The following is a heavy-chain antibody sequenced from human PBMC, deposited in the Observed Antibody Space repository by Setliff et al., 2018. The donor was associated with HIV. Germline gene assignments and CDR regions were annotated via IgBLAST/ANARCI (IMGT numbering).Heavy chain of an antibody. D-gene: IGHD3-10*01. J-gene: IGHJ6*03. CDR2: ISGSGGST. CDR3: AKSRVVRGVIIGTRLGYYMDV. CDR1: GFTFSSYA. Sequence: SGGSLTLSCAASGFTFSSYAMSWVRQAPGKGLEWVSAISGSGGSTYYADSVKGRFTISRDNSKNTLYLQMNSLRAEDTAVYYCAKSRVVRGVIIGTRLGYYMDVWGKGTTVTVSS. V-gene: IGHV3-23*01.